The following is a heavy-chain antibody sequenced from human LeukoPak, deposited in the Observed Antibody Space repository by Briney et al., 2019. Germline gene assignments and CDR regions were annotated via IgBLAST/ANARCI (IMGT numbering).Heavy chain of an antibody. CDR2: IIPIFGTA. D-gene: IGHD2-2*01. CDR1: GGTFSSYA. CDR3: ASRVIVVVPAARDY. Sequence: AASVKVSCKASGGTFSSYAISWVRQAPGQGLEWMGGIIPIFGTANYAQKFQGRVTITADKSTSTAYMELNSLRAEDTAVYYCASRVIVVVPAARDYWGQGTLVTVSS. J-gene: IGHJ4*02. V-gene: IGHV1-69*06.